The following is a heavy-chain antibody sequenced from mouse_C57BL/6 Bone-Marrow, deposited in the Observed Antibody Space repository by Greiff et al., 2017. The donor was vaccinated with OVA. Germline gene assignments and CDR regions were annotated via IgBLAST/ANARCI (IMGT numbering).Heavy chain of an antibody. J-gene: IGHJ2*01. CDR2: INPNNGGT. V-gene: IGHV1-18*01. D-gene: IGHD2-4*01. CDR1: GYTFTDYN. CDR3: ARRASIYYDYLFDY. Sequence: VQLQQSGPELVKPGASVKIPCKASGYTFTDYNMDWVKQSHGKSLEWIGDINPNNGGTIYNQKFKGKATLTVDKSSSTAYMELRSLTSEDTAVYYCARRASIYYDYLFDYWGQGTTLTVSS.